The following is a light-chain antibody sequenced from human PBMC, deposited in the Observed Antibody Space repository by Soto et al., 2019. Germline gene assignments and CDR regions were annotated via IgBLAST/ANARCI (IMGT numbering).Light chain of an antibody. CDR3: QPYDSRLSGYG. Sequence: QSVLTQPPSVSGAPGQRVTVSFSGSSCNIGAGYDVHWYHQFPGTAPKLLIYGNSNRPSGVPDRFSGSKSATSASLAITGLQAEDEADYYCQPYDSRLSGYGFGTGTKVTVL. V-gene: IGLV1-40*01. J-gene: IGLJ1*01. CDR2: GNS. CDR1: SCNIGAGYD.